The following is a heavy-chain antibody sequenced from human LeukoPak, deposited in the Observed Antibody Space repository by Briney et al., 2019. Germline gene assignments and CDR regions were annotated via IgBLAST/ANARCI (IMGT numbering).Heavy chain of an antibody. CDR2: IHTSGNT. CDR1: GGSISTYY. D-gene: IGHD6-6*01. Sequence: PSETLSLTCTVSGGSISTYYWSWLRQPAGKGLEWIGRIHTSGNTDYNPSLKSRVTISVDTSKNQFSLKLSSVTAADTAVYYCAREGSMTARPFVSIDYWGQGTLVTISS. V-gene: IGHV4-4*07. CDR3: AREGSMTARPFVSIDY. J-gene: IGHJ4*02.